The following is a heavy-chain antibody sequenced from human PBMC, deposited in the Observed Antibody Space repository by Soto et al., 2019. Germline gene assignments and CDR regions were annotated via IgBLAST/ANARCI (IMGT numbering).Heavy chain of an antibody. V-gene: IGHV3-48*03. CDR2: VSKSGTTK. Sequence: EAQLEESGGGLVQPGGSLRLSCTASGFTFSNYEMNWVRQAPGKGLEWLSYVSKSGTTKYYADAVKGRVTISRDNAKSSLHLEVNNLRAEDTAVYYCARDEDKVRGIFPYAFGMDLWGQGTVVTVSS. CDR1: GFTFSNYE. D-gene: IGHD3-10*01. J-gene: IGHJ6*02. CDR3: ARDEDKVRGIFPYAFGMDL.